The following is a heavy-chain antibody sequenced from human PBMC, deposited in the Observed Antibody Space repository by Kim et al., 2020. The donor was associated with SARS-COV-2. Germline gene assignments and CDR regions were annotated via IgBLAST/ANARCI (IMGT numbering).Heavy chain of an antibody. CDR2: IYYSGST. D-gene: IGHD5-12*01. Sequence: SETLSLTCTVSGGSISSGDYYWSWIRQPPGKGLEWIGYIYYSGSTYYNPSLKSRVTISVDTSKNQFSLKLSSVTAADTAVYYCARVGDIVATISGNWFDPWGQGTLVTVSS. V-gene: IGHV4-30-4*01. CDR1: GGSISSGDYY. CDR3: ARVGDIVATISGNWFDP. J-gene: IGHJ5*02.